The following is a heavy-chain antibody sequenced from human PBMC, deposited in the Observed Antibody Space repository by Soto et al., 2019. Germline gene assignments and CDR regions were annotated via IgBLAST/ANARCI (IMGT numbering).Heavy chain of an antibody. D-gene: IGHD2-21*02. J-gene: IGHJ4*02. V-gene: IGHV1-69*13. CDR1: GGTFSSYA. CDR2: IIPIFGTA. Sequence: GASVKVSCKASGGTFSSYAISWVRQAPGQGLEWMGGIIPIFGTANYAQKFQGRVTITADESTSTAYMELSSLRSEDTAVYYCARDRGGDLQYYFDYWGQGTLVTVYS. CDR3: ARDRGGDLQYYFDY.